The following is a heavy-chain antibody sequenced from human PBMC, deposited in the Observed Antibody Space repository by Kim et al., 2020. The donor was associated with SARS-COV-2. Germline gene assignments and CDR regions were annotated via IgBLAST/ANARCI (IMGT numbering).Heavy chain of an antibody. Sequence: GGSLRLSCAASGFTFSSYAMSWVRQAPGKGLEWVSAISGSGGSTYYADSVKGRFTISRDNSKNTLYLQMNSLRAEDTAVYYCAKAGAYITGTTGAVEDAFDIWGQGTMVTVSS. J-gene: IGHJ3*02. CDR1: GFTFSSYA. D-gene: IGHD1-7*01. CDR2: ISGSGGST. CDR3: AKAGAYITGTTGAVEDAFDI. V-gene: IGHV3-23*01.